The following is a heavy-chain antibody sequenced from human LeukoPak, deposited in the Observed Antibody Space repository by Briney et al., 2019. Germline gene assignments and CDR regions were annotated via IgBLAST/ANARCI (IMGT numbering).Heavy chain of an antibody. Sequence: SVKVSCKASGGTFSSYAISWVRQAPGQGLEWMGRIIPILGIANYAQKFQGRVTITADKSTSTAYMELSSLRSEDTAVYYCAFLPSWDGGMPVDYWGQGTLVTVSS. CDR3: AFLPSWDGGMPVDY. CDR2: IIPILGIA. J-gene: IGHJ4*02. V-gene: IGHV1-69*04. D-gene: IGHD4-23*01. CDR1: GGTFSSYA.